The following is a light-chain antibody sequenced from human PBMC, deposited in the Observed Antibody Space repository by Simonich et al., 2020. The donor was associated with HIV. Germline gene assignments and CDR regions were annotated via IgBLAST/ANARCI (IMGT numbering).Light chain of an antibody. CDR1: QSVRSQ. CDR2: DAS. Sequence: EIVLTQSPATLSLSPGERATLFCRASQSVRSQLAWYQQKPGQASRLLIYDASSRATGIPDRFSGSGSGTDFTLTISRLEPEDFAVYYCQQYGSSPRTFGPGTKWISN. V-gene: IGKV3-20*01. CDR3: QQYGSSPRT. J-gene: IGKJ3*01.